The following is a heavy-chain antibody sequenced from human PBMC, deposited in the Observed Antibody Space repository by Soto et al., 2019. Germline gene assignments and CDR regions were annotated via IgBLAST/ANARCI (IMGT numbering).Heavy chain of an antibody. CDR2: IYYSGST. J-gene: IGHJ2*01. CDR3: ARDRVEGTYYDFWSGYYNEYRDWYFDL. V-gene: IGHV4-59*01. Sequence: QVQLQESGPGLVKPSETLSLTCTVSGGSISSYYWSWIRQPPGKGLEWIGYIYYSGSTNYNPSLKSRVTISVDTSKNQFSLKLSSVTAADTAVYYCARDRVEGTYYDFWSGYYNEYRDWYFDLWGRGTLVTVSS. D-gene: IGHD3-3*01. CDR1: GGSISSYY.